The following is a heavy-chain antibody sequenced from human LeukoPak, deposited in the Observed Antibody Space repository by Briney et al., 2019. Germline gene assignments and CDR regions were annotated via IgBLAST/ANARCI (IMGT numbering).Heavy chain of an antibody. D-gene: IGHD1-1*01. CDR2: ISSSSSYK. CDR1: GFTFSSYS. J-gene: IGHJ4*02. Sequence: GGSLRLSCVASGFTFSSYSMNWVRQAPGKGLEWVSSISSSSSYKYYTDSVKGRFTISRDNAKNSLYLQMNSLRAEDTAVYYCARSAAGTYYWGQGTLITVSS. V-gene: IGHV3-21*01. CDR3: ARSAAGTYY.